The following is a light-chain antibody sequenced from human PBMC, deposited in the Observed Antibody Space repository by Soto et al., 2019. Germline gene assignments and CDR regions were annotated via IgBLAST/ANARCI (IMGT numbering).Light chain of an antibody. CDR3: VAWDDSLSGYV. J-gene: IGLJ1*01. CDR2: RGN. V-gene: IGLV1-47*01. CDR1: SSNIGRDY. Sequence: QSVLTQPPSVSGTPGQRVNISCSGSSSNIGRDYVYWYQQFPGTAPKLLIYRGNQRPSGVPDRFSGSKSGTSASLAISGLRSDDESDYYCVAWDDSLSGYVFGTGPKVTVL.